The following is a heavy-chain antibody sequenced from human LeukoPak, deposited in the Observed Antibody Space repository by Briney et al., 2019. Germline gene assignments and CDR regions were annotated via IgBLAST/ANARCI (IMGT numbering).Heavy chain of an antibody. V-gene: IGHV1-2*02. CDR1: GYTFTGYY. CDR2: INPNSGGT. J-gene: IGHJ3*02. D-gene: IGHD1-26*01. Sequence: VASVKVSCKASGYTFTGYYMHWVRQAPGQGLEWMGWINPNSGGTSYAQKFQGRVTMTRDTSISTAYMELSRLRSDDTALYHCTSGRWEPYDAFDIWGQGTMVTVSS. CDR3: TSGRWEPYDAFDI.